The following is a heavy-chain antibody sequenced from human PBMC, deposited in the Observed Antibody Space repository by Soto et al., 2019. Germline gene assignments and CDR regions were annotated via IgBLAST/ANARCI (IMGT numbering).Heavy chain of an antibody. V-gene: IGHV4-59*01. CDR3: AGGGGGDGYKL. J-gene: IGHJ4*02. CDR2: VSYSGST. D-gene: IGHD3-16*01. CDR1: GASISNYY. Sequence: QVQLQESGPGLVKPSETLSLTCTVSGASISNYYWSWIRQPPGKGLEWIGYVSYSGSTNYNPSLKGHVTISGDTSKTHFPLELNSVAAAGAAGCSCAGGGGGDGYKLWGQGTLVTVSS.